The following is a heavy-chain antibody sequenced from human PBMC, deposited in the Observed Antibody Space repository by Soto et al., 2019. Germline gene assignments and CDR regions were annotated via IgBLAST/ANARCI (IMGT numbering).Heavy chain of an antibody. CDR3: ARGLGYCSGGSCYDNAFDI. Sequence: ASVKVSCKASGYTFTSYYMHWVRQAPGQGLEWMGIINPSGGSTSYAQKFQGRVTMTRDTSTSTVYMGLSSLRSEDTAVYYCARGLGYCSGGSCYDNAFDIWGQGTMVTVSS. CDR2: INPSGGST. CDR1: GYTFTSYY. V-gene: IGHV1-46*03. J-gene: IGHJ3*02. D-gene: IGHD2-15*01.